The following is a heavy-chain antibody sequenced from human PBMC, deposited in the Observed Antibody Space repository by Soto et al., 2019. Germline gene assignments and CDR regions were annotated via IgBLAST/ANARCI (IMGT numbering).Heavy chain of an antibody. CDR1: GGSIISDDYY. CDR3: ARGVWSGYSFDY. D-gene: IGHD3-3*01. Sequence: QVQLQESGPGLVKPSQTLSLICSVSGGSIISDDYYWSWIRQPPGKGLEWIGYIYHSGATYSTPSLKSRVTLLVDTSKNQVSLRLNSVTAADTAVYYCARGVWSGYSFDYWGLGSRVIVSS. J-gene: IGHJ4*02. V-gene: IGHV4-30-4*01. CDR2: IYHSGAT.